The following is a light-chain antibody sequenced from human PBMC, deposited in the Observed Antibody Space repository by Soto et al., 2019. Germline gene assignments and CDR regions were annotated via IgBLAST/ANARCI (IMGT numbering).Light chain of an antibody. J-gene: IGLJ3*02. CDR1: SSDVGAYNY. V-gene: IGLV2-14*01. CDR2: EVS. CDR3: VSYTSSVTLV. Sequence: QSVLTQPASVSGSPGQSITISCTGTSSDVGAYNYVSWYQQHPGKAPTLIIYEVSNRPSGVSDRFSGSKSGNTASLTISGLQPEDEAHYYCVSYTSSVTLVSGGGTKLTVL.